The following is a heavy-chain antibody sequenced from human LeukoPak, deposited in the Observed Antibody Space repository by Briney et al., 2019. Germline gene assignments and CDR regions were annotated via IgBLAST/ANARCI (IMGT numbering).Heavy chain of an antibody. Sequence: VGSLRLSCVVSGITFSGYSMIWVRQAPGEGLEWLSFMTTSGNTIFYAESVKDRFTISRDNAKKSLYLQMNSLRDEDTAVYYCARVGGATAVTMYFEYWGQGTLVTVTS. V-gene: IGHV3-48*02. CDR1: GITFSGYS. J-gene: IGHJ4*02. D-gene: IGHD1-26*01. CDR3: ARVGGATAVTMYFEY. CDR2: MTTSGNTI.